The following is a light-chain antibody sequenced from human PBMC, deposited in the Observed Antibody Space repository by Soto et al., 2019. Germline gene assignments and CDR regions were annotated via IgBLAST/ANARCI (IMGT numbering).Light chain of an antibody. CDR3: QQFNSYLIT. J-gene: IGKJ5*01. CDR1: QGISSA. CDR2: DAS. Sequence: AIQLTQSPSSLSASVGDRVTITCRASQGISSALAWYQQKPGKAPKLLIYDASSWESGVPSRFSGSGSGTDFTLTISSLQPEDFATYYCQQFNSYLITFGQGTRLEIK. V-gene: IGKV1-13*02.